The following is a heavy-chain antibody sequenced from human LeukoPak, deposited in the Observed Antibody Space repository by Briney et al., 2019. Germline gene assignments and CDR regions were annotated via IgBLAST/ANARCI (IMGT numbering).Heavy chain of an antibody. V-gene: IGHV3-21*01. D-gene: IGHD1-26*01. CDR2: ISSSSSYI. CDR3: ARDLGGSLFWDY. CDR1: GFTFSSYS. J-gene: IGHJ4*02. Sequence: GGSLRLSCAASGFTFSSYSMNWVRQAPGKGLEWVSSISSSSSYIYYADSVKGRFTISRDNAKNSLYLQMNSLRAEDTAVYYCARDLGGSLFWDYWGQGTLVTVSS.